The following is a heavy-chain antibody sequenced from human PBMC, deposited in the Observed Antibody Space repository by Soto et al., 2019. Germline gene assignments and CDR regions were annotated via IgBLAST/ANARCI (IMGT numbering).Heavy chain of an antibody. CDR1: GGCIRTYY. V-gene: IGHV4-59*01. D-gene: IGHD3-22*01. CDR3: ARLDYYYDKLDY. Sequence: SESLSLTCNVSGGCIRTYYGSWIRQPPGKGLEWIGYIYYSGSTNYNPSLKSRVSISVDTSKNQFSLRLNSVTAADTAVYYCARLDYYYDKLDYWGQGTLVTVSS. CDR2: IYYSGST. J-gene: IGHJ4*02.